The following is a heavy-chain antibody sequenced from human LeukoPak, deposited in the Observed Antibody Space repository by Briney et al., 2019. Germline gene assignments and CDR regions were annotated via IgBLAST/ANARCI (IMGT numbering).Heavy chain of an antibody. CDR3: ARELTIRFSEWLPFDP. D-gene: IGHD3-3*01. J-gene: IGHJ5*02. V-gene: IGHV4-4*07. Sequence: SETLSLTCTVSGGSISSYYWSWIRQPAGKGLEWIGRIYTSGSTNYNPSLKSRVTMSVDTSKNQFSLKLSSVTAADTAVYYCARELTIRFSEWLPFDPWGPGTLVTVSS. CDR1: GGSISSYY. CDR2: IYTSGST.